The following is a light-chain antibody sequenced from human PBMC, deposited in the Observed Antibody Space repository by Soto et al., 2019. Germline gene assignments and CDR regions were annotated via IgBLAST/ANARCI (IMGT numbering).Light chain of an antibody. CDR1: SGDVGGYNF. Sequence: QSALTQPPSASGSPGQSVTISCTGTSGDVGGYNFVSWYQQHPGKAPKFMIYEVSKRPSGVHDRFSGSKSGNTASLTVSGLQAEDEADYYCSSYAGGIKWVFGGGTQLTVL. CDR2: EVS. CDR3: SSYAGGIKWV. V-gene: IGLV2-8*01. J-gene: IGLJ7*01.